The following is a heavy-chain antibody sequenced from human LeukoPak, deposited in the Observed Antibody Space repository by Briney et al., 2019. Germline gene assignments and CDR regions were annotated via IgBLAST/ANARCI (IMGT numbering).Heavy chain of an antibody. D-gene: IGHD2-15*01. CDR3: ARDLVVEQGGDY. J-gene: IGHJ4*02. CDR1: GFTVSTNY. Sequence: GGSLRLSCAASGFTVSTNYMSWVRQAPGKGLEWVSVISSGGSTCYADSVKGRFTISRDNSKNTLYLQMNSLRDEDTAVYYCARDLVVEQGGDYWGQGTLVTVSS. CDR2: ISSGGST. V-gene: IGHV3-66*01.